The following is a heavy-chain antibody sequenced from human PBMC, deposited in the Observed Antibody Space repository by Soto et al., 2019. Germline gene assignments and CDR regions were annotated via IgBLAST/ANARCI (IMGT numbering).Heavy chain of an antibody. CDR1: GGSFSGYY. D-gene: IGHD1-26*01. CDR3: ARHTYSGSCYSPYYYYGMDV. V-gene: IGHV4-34*01. J-gene: IGHJ6*02. CDR2: INHSGST. Sequence: SETLSLXCAVYGGSFSGYYWNWIRQPPGKGLEWIGEINHSGSTNYNPSLKSRVTISVDTSKNQFSLKLSSVTAADTAVYYCARHTYSGSCYSPYYYYGMDVWGQGTTVTVSS.